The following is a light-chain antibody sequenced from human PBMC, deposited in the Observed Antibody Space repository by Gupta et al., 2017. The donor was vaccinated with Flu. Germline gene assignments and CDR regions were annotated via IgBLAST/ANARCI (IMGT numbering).Light chain of an antibody. CDR1: QTVSDY. Sequence: EIVLTQSPATLYLSPGERATLFCRASQTVSDYLAWYQQKPGQPPRLLIYDASSRATGIPARFSGSGSQTDFTLTIGSLEPEDFAVYYWQQRGGWPPAYTFGQGTRLEIK. V-gene: IGKV3-11*01. CDR2: DAS. J-gene: IGKJ2*01. CDR3: QQRGGWPPAYT.